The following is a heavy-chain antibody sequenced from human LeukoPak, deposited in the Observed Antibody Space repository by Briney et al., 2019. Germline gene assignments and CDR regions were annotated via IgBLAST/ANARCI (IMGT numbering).Heavy chain of an antibody. J-gene: IGHJ4*02. D-gene: IGHD6-19*01. V-gene: IGHV4-38-2*02. CDR2: IYHSGRA. CDR1: GFSISSGYY. CDR3: AREGTSGWYNY. Sequence: PSETLSLTCAVSGFSISSGYYWDWIRQPPGKGLEWIGIIYHSGRAYYSPSLKSRVTISVDTSKNQFSLHLSPMTAADTAVYYCAREGTSGWYNYWGQGTPVTVSS.